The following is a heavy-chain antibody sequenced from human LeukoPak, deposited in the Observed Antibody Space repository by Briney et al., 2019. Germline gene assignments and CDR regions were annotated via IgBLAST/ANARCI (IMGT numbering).Heavy chain of an antibody. D-gene: IGHD2-21*01. V-gene: IGHV4-30-2*01. Sequence: SETLSLTCAVSGGSISSGGYPWNWIRQPPGKGLEWIGYIYHGGNTYYNPSLESRVTISVDRSKNQFSLKLNSVTAADTAVYYCASLVVSVSAFDIWGQGTMVIVSS. J-gene: IGHJ3*02. CDR1: GGSISSGGYP. CDR3: ASLVVSVSAFDI. CDR2: IYHGGNT.